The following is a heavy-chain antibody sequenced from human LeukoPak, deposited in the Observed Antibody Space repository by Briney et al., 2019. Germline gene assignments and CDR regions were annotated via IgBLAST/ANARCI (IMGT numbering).Heavy chain of an antibody. Sequence: GGSLRLSCAASGFTFSSYWMSWVRQAPGKGLVWVSRINSDGSSTSYADSVKGRFTISRDNAKNTLYLQMNSLRAEDTAVYYCARGPRYCSGGSCYCFYWGQGTLVTVSS. CDR3: ARGPRYCSGGSCYCFY. D-gene: IGHD2-15*01. J-gene: IGHJ4*02. CDR2: INSDGSST. V-gene: IGHV3-74*01. CDR1: GFTFSSYW.